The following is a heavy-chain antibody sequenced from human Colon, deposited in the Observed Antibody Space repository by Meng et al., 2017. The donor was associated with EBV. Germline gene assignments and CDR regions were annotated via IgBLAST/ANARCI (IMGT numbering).Heavy chain of an antibody. CDR3: ARVSGRSFDP. CDR1: GDSVATGRYY. V-gene: IGHV4-61*01. J-gene: IGHJ5*02. D-gene: IGHD3-10*01. CDR2: IYYIGGT. Sequence: QRQLQEAGPGLVKPSATLSLTCTVSGDSVATGRYYWSWIRQPPGKGLEWIAYIYYIGGTNSNPSLKSRLTVSLDTSKNQFSLSLRSVTAADTAVYYCARVSGRSFDPWGQGTLVTVSS.